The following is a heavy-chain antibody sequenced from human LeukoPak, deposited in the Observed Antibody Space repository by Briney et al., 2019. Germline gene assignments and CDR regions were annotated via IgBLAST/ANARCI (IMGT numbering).Heavy chain of an antibody. J-gene: IGHJ4*02. CDR3: ARGYSSSWPGGY. V-gene: IGHV1-2*06. D-gene: IGHD6-13*01. Sequence: ASVKVSCKASGYTFTGYYMHWVRQAPGQGLEWMGRINPNSGGTNYAQKFQGRVTMTRDTSISTAYMELGRLRPDDTAVYYCARGYSSSWPGGYWGQGTLVTVSS. CDR1: GYTFTGYY. CDR2: INPNSGGT.